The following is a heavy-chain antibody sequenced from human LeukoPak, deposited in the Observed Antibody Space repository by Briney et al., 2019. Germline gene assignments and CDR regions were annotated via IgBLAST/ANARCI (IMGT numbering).Heavy chain of an antibody. D-gene: IGHD4-17*01. J-gene: IGHJ2*01. CDR2: INPNTGGT. CDR3: ARVITPGSNYGDHAGWYFDL. V-gene: IGHV1-2*02. CDR1: GYTFTDHF. Sequence: GASVRVSCKASGYTFTDHFIYWVRQAPGQGLEWMAWINPNTGGTKYPQMFQGRVTLTRDTSISTAFMELRSLISDDTAVYFCARVITPGSNYGDHAGWYFDLWGRGTLVTVSS.